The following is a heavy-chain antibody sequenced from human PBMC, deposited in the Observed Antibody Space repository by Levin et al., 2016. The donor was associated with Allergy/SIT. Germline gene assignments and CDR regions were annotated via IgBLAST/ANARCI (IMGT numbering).Heavy chain of an antibody. CDR1: GASINSYY. CDR2: MYYSGTT. J-gene: IGHJ3*02. D-gene: IGHD3-3*01. CDR3: ARVTTDRITTFGVPRGGAFDT. V-gene: IGHV4-59*13. Sequence: SETLSLTCIVSGASINSYYWSWVRLPPGKGLEWIGYMYYSGTTYSNPSLESRVSISVDRSRNHLSLKLSSVTAADAAVYYCARVTTDRITTFGVPRGGAFDTWGQGTVVSVSS.